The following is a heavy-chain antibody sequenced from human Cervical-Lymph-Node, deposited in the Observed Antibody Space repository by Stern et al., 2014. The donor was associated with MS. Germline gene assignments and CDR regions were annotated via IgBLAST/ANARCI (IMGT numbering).Heavy chain of an antibody. Sequence: EVQLEESGGGLVQPGGSLRLSCAASGFIFSSYWMSWVRQAPGKGLEWVANIKHDGSEKHCVDSVKGRFTISRDNAKNSLYLQMNSLRAEDTAVYYCARGPREDYFDYWGQGTLVTVSS. CDR2: IKHDGSEK. D-gene: IGHD1-26*01. CDR3: ARGPREDYFDY. V-gene: IGHV3-7*01. CDR1: GFIFSSYW. J-gene: IGHJ4*02.